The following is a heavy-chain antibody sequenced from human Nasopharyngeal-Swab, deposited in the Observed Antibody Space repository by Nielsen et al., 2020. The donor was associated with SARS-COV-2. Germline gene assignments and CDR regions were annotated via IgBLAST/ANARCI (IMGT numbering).Heavy chain of an antibody. D-gene: IGHD4-17*01. J-gene: IGHJ3*02. V-gene: IGHV1-69*04. CDR1: GGTFSSYA. Sequence: SVKVSCKASGGTFSSYAISWVRQAPGQGLEWMGRIIPILGIANYAQKFQGRVTITADKSTSTAYMELSRLRSDDTAVYYCARRPATVDDAFDIWGQGTMVTVSS. CDR3: ARRPATVDDAFDI. CDR2: IIPILGIA.